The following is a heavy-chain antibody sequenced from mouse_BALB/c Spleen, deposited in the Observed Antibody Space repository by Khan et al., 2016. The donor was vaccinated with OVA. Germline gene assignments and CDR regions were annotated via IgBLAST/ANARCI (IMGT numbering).Heavy chain of an antibody. D-gene: IGHD4-1*01. V-gene: IGHV5-6*01. CDR2: INSGGYYT. CDR1: GFTFSTYG. J-gene: IGHJ3*01. CDR3: ASHLTGSFAY. Sequence: EVELVESRGDLMKPGGSLKLSCAASGFTFSTYGMSWVRQTPDKRLEWVATINSGGYYTYYPDSVQGRFTISRNNAKNTLYLQMSSLKSEDTAMYYCASHLTGSFAYWGQGTLVTVSA.